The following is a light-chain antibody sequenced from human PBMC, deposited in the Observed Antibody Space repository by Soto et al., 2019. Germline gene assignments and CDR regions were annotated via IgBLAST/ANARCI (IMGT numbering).Light chain of an antibody. Sequence: EIVMTQSAATLSVSAGERAALSCRASQSVSSKLAWYRQRPGQAPRLVIYGTSSRATGIPDRFTGSGSGTDFTLTINRLEPEDFALYYCQQYGSSPPTFGQGTKVDIK. CDR2: GTS. J-gene: IGKJ1*01. CDR1: QSVSSK. V-gene: IGKV3-20*01. CDR3: QQYGSSPPT.